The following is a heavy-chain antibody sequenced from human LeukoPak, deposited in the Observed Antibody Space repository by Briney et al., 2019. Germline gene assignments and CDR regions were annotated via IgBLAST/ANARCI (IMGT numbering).Heavy chain of an antibody. CDR2: FDPEDGET. Sequence: ASVKVSCKVSGYTLTELSMHWVRQAPGKGLEWMGGFDPEDGETIYAQKFQGRVTMTEDTSTDTAYMELSSLRSEDTAVYYCATLCCGSYYMDVWGKGTTVTVSS. V-gene: IGHV1-24*01. CDR1: GYTLTELS. CDR3: ATLCCGSYYMDV. J-gene: IGHJ6*03. D-gene: IGHD2-15*01.